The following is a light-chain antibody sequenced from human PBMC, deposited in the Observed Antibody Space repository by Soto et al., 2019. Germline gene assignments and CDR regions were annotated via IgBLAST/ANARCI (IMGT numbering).Light chain of an antibody. V-gene: IGKV1-5*03. CDR3: QQYNSYNPT. J-gene: IGKJ1*01. CDR2: KAS. Sequence: DLQMTQSPSTLSASVGDSVTITCLASQSISVWLAWYQQKAGKAPNLLIYKASRLESGVPSRFSGSGSETECTLSISGLQPGDSATYYCQQYNSYNPTFGQGTKVDI. CDR1: QSISVW.